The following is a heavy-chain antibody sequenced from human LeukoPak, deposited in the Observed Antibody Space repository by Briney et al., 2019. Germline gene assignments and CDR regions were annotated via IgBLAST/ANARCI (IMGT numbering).Heavy chain of an antibody. CDR2: MNPNSGNT. V-gene: IGHV1-8*01. Sequence: GASVKVSCKASGYTFTSYDINWVRQATGQGLEWMGWMNPNSGNTGYAQKFQGRVTMTRNTSISTAYMELSSLRSEDTAVYYCARASGWYYTIYYYYYMDVWGKGTTVAISS. D-gene: IGHD6-19*01. CDR1: GYTFTSYD. CDR3: ARASGWYYTIYYYYYMDV. J-gene: IGHJ6*03.